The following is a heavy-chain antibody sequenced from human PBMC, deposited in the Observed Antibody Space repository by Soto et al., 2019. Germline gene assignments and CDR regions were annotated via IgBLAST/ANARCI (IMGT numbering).Heavy chain of an antibody. CDR3: ARDVQGIDAFDI. V-gene: IGHV3-30-3*01. Sequence: QVQLVESGGGVVQPGRSLRLSCAASGFTFSSYAMHWVRQAPGKGLEWVAVISYDGSNKYYADSVKGRFTISRDNSKNTLYLQMNSLRAEDTAVYYCARDVQGIDAFDIWGQGTMVTVSS. CDR2: ISYDGSNK. CDR1: GFTFSSYA. D-gene: IGHD6-13*01. J-gene: IGHJ3*02.